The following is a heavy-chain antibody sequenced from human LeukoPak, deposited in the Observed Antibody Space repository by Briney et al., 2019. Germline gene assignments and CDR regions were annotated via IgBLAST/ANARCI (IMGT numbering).Heavy chain of an antibody. CDR2: ISSSSSTI. D-gene: IGHD2-8*01. Sequence: GGSLRLSCAASGFTFSSYSMNWVRQAPGKGLEWVSYISSSSSTIYYADSVKGRFTISRDNAKNSLYLQMNSLRAEDTAVYYCARVHAYCTNGVCYPPYYYMDVWGKGTAVTVSS. CDR3: ARVHAYCTNGVCYPPYYYMDV. V-gene: IGHV3-48*01. CDR1: GFTFSSYS. J-gene: IGHJ6*03.